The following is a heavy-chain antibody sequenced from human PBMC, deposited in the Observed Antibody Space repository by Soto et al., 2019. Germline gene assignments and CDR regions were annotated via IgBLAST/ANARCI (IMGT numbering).Heavy chain of an antibody. CDR1: GFTFSSYA. V-gene: IGHV3-23*01. CDR3: AAGGAIFGVVIIYLAFDI. D-gene: IGHD3-3*01. J-gene: IGHJ3*02. Sequence: PGGSLRLSCAASGFTFSSYAMSWVRQAPGKGLEWVSAISGSGGSTYYADSVKGRFTISRDNSKNTLYLQMNSLRAEDTAVYYCAAGGAIFGVVIIYLAFDIWGQGTMVTVSS. CDR2: ISGSGGST.